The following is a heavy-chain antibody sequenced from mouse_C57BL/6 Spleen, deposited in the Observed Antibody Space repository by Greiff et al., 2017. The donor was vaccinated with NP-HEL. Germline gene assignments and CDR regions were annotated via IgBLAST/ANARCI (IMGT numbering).Heavy chain of an antibody. CDR3: TRVEGDGSSYWYFDV. CDR2: ISSGGDYI. Sequence: EVHLVESGEGLVKPGGSLKLSCAASGFTFSSYAMSWVRQTPEKRLEWVAYISSGGDYIYYADTVKGRFTLSRDTARNTLYLQMSSLKSEDTAMYYCTRVEGDGSSYWYFDVWGTVTTVTVSS. J-gene: IGHJ1*03. V-gene: IGHV5-9-1*02. D-gene: IGHD1-1*01. CDR1: GFTFSSYA.